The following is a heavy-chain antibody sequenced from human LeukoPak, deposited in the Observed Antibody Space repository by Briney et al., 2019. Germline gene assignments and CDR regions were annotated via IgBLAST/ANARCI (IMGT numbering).Heavy chain of an antibody. CDR1: GFTFSSYA. J-gene: IGHJ4*02. CDR3: TSGRITIFGVVRSFDY. D-gene: IGHD3-3*01. V-gene: IGHV3-23*01. Sequence: GGSLRLSCAASGFTFSSYAMSWVRQAPGKGLEWVSAISGSGGSTYYADSVKGRFTISRDNSMNTLYLQMNSLRAEDTAVYYCTSGRITIFGVVRSFDYWGQGTLVTVSS. CDR2: ISGSGGST.